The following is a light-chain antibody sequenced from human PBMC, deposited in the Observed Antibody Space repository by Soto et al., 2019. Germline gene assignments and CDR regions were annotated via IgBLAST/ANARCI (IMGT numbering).Light chain of an antibody. CDR2: GAS. CDR1: HSVGSSY. Sequence: EIVLTQSPGTLSLSPGERATLSCRASHSVGSSYLAWYQQKPGQAPRLLIYGASTRATGIPARFSGSGSGTEFTLTISSLQSEDFAVYYCQQYNNSWTFGQGTKVDIK. J-gene: IGKJ1*01. V-gene: IGKV3-15*01. CDR3: QQYNNSWT.